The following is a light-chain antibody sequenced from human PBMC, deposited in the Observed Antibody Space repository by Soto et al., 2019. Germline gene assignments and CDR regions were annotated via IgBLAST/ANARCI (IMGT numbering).Light chain of an antibody. CDR2: AAS. CDR3: QQYKKWPRT. V-gene: IGKV1-39*01. Sequence: DIQMTQSPSSLSASVGDRVTITCRASQSISSYLNWYQQKPGKAPKLLIYAASSLQSGVPSRFSGSGSGTEFTLTLSSLQPDDFAVYYCQQYKKWPRTFGHGTKVDIK. CDR1: QSISSY. J-gene: IGKJ1*01.